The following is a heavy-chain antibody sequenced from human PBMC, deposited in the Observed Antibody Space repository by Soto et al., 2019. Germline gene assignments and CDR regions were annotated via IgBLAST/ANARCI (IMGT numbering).Heavy chain of an antibody. CDR2: IYYSGST. CDR1: GGSISSYY. CDR3: ARHAHSDFWSVSGGYYYYYYMDV. D-gene: IGHD3-3*01. V-gene: IGHV4-59*08. J-gene: IGHJ6*03. Sequence: SETLSLTCTVSGGSISSYYWSWIRQPPGKGLEWIGFIYYSGSTNYNPSLKSRVTISVDTSKNQFSLKLSSVTAADTAVYYCARHAHSDFWSVSGGYYYYYYMDVWGKGTTVTVSS.